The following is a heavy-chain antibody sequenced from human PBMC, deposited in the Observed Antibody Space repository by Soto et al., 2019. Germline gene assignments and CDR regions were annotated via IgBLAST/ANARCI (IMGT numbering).Heavy chain of an antibody. CDR1: GGSISSYY. CDR3: AREYSSGWYYFYY. D-gene: IGHD6-19*01. V-gene: IGHV4-59*01. Sequence: QVQLQESGPGLVKPSETLSLTCTVSGGSISSYYWSWIRQPPGKGLEWNGYIYYSGGTNYNPSLKSRLIVSADTSNYQSARKLSSLTAADTAVYYWAREYSSGWYYFYYWGQGTPGTFSS. J-gene: IGHJ4*02. CDR2: IYYSGGT.